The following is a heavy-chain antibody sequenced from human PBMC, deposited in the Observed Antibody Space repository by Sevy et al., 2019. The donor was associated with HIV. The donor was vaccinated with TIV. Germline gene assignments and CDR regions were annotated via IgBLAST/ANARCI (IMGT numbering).Heavy chain of an antibody. CDR3: ARRYYDSSGYYYEYFQH. V-gene: IGHV1-2*02. Sequence: ASVKVSCKASGYTFTGYYMRWVRQAPGQGLEWMGWINPNSGGTNYAQKFQGRVTMTRDTSISTAYMELSRLRSDDTAVYYCARRYYDSSGYYYEYFQHWGQGTLVTVSS. D-gene: IGHD3-22*01. CDR1: GYTFTGYY. CDR2: INPNSGGT. J-gene: IGHJ1*01.